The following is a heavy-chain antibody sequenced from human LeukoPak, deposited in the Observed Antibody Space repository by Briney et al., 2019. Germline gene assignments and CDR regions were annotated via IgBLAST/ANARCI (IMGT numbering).Heavy chain of an antibody. J-gene: IGHJ4*02. CDR3: AKEVVGATRGTFYN. CDR2: INPSCGST. D-gene: IGHD1-26*01. CDR1: GYTFTSYY. V-gene: IGHV1-46*01. Sequence: GASVKVSCKASGYTFTSYYMHWVRQAPGQGLEWMGIINPSCGSTSYAQKFQGRVTMTRDTSTSTVCIELGSLRSEDTGVYYCAKEVVGATRGTFYNWGEGTLVTVS.